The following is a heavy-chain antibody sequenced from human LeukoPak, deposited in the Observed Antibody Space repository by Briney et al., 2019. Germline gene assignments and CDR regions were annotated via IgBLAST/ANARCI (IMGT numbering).Heavy chain of an antibody. CDR1: GGTFSSYA. Sequence: SVKVSCKASGGTFSSYAISWVRQAPGQGLEWMGRIIPIFGTANYAQKFQGRVTITTDESTNTAYMELSSLRSEDTAVYYCARDRTGTTSRRWFDPWGQGTLVTVSS. J-gene: IGHJ5*02. D-gene: IGHD1-1*01. V-gene: IGHV1-69*05. CDR2: IIPIFGTA. CDR3: ARDRTGTTSRRWFDP.